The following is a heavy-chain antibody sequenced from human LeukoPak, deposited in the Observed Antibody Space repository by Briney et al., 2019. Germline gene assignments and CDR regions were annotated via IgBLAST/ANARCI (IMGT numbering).Heavy chain of an antibody. CDR1: GGSFSGYY. J-gene: IGHJ4*02. CDR2: ISDTSPYI. V-gene: IGHV3-21*01. CDR3: ARDGVVGATSIYYFDY. D-gene: IGHD1-26*01. Sequence: ETLSLTCAVYGGSFSGYYWSWVRQAPGKGLEWVSSISDTSPYIYYAASVKGRFTISRDNAKNSLYLQMNSLRAEDTAVYYCARDGVVGATSIYYFDYWGLGTLVTVSS.